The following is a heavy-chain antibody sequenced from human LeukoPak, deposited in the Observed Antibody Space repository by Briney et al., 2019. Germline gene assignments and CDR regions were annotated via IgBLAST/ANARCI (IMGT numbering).Heavy chain of an antibody. Sequence: GASVKVSCKASGYTFTTYGVSWVRQAPGQGLEWMGWISAYNGNTNYAQKLQGRVTMTTDTSTSTAYMELRSLRSDDTAVYYCARGNPIAAAGPGLDYWGQGTLVTVSS. CDR3: ARGNPIAAAGPGLDY. V-gene: IGHV1-18*01. D-gene: IGHD6-13*01. CDR1: GYTFTTYG. CDR2: ISAYNGNT. J-gene: IGHJ4*02.